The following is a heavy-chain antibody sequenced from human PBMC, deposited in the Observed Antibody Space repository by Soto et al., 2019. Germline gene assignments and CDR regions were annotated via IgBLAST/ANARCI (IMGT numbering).Heavy chain of an antibody. Sequence: EVQLVESGGGLVKPGGSLRLSCAASGFTFSSYSMNWVRQAPGKGLEWVSSISSSSSYIYYADSVKGRFIISRDNAKNSLYLQMNSLRAEDTAVYYCAVRYSSGWRAGGFDPWGQGTLVTVSS. V-gene: IGHV3-21*01. J-gene: IGHJ5*02. D-gene: IGHD6-19*01. CDR1: GFTFSSYS. CDR3: AVRYSSGWRAGGFDP. CDR2: ISSSSSYI.